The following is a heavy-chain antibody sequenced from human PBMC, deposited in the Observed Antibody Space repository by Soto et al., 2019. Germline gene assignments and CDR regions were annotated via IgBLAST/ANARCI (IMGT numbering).Heavy chain of an antibody. V-gene: IGHV4-59*12. CDR3: ARVNSYGSSWSHDY. D-gene: IGHD6-13*01. J-gene: IGHJ4*02. Sequence: SETLSLTCTVSGGSINTYYWSWIRQPPGKGLEWIGYISDTGTATYNPTLQSRVTVSVDTSKNQFSVKLISVTAADTALYYCARVNSYGSSWSHDYWGQGALVTVSS. CDR1: GGSINTYY. CDR2: ISDTGTA.